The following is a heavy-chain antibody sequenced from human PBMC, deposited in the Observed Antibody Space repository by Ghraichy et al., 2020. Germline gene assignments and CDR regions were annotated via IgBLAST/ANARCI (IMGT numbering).Heavy chain of an antibody. J-gene: IGHJ4*02. V-gene: IGHV3-33*01. CDR1: GFTFSSYG. CDR2: IWYDGSNK. D-gene: IGHD2-15*01. CDR3: ARGPGYCSGGSCFTMLDY. Sequence: GESLNISCAASGFTFSSYGMHWVRQAPGKGLEWVAVIWYDGSNKYYADSVKGRFTISRDNSKNTLYLQMNSLRAEDTAVYYCARGPGYCSGGSCFTMLDYWGQGTLVTVSS.